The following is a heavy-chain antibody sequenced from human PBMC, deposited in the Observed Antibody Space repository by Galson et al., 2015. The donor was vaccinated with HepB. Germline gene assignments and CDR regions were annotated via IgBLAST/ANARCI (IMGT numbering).Heavy chain of an antibody. Sequence: SLRLSCAASGFTFSSYAMSWVRQAPGKGLEWVSAISGSGGSTYYADSVKGRFTIARDNSKNTLYLQMNSLRAEDTAVYYCAKGSVRSFYLDYWGQGTLVTVSS. V-gene: IGHV3-23*01. CDR2: ISGSGGST. CDR3: AKGSVRSFYLDY. CDR1: GFTFSSYA. J-gene: IGHJ4*02. D-gene: IGHD3-10*01.